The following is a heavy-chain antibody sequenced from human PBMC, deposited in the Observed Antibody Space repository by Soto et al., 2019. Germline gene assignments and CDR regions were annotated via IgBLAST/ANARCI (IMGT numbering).Heavy chain of an antibody. CDR1: GGTFSSYA. Sequence: SVKVSCKASGGTFSSYAISWVRQAPGQGLEWMGGIIPIFGTANYAQKFQGRVTITADESTSTAYMELSSLRSEDTAVYYCARSWAMVDAFDIWGQGTMVTVSS. D-gene: IGHD5-18*01. J-gene: IGHJ3*02. CDR2: IIPIFGTA. CDR3: ARSWAMVDAFDI. V-gene: IGHV1-69*13.